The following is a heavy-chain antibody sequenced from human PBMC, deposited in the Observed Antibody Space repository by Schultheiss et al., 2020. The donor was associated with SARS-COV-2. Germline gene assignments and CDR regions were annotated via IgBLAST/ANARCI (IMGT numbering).Heavy chain of an antibody. CDR3: ARMRQLARYGMDV. CDR2: IFSNDEK. J-gene: IGHJ6*02. V-gene: IGHV2-26*01. D-gene: IGHD6-6*01. Sequence: SGPTLVKPTQTLTLTCTFSGFSLSASGMCVSWIRQPPGKALEWLAHIFSNDEKSYSTSLKSRLTISKDTSKSQVVLTMTNMDPVDTATYYCARMRQLARYGMDVWGQGTTVTVSS. CDR1: GFSLSASGMC.